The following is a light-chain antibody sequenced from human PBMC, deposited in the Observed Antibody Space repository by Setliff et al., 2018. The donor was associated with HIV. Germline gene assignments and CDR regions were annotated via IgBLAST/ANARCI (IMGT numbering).Light chain of an antibody. J-gene: IGLJ1*01. CDR3: CSYAGGSYV. CDR2: DVT. CDR1: SRDIGYYNY. Sequence: SVLTQPRSVSGSPGQSVTISCTGTSRDIGYYNYVSWFQQHPDKAPKLMLYDVTKRSSGVPDRFSGSKSGNTASLTISGLQAEDEADYFCCSYAGGSYVFGSGTKVTVL. V-gene: IGLV2-11*01.